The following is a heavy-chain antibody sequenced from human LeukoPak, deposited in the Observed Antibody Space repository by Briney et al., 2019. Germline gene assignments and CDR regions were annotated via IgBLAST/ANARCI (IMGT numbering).Heavy chain of an antibody. Sequence: ASVKVSCKVSGYTLTELSMHWVRQAPGKGLEWMGGFDPEDGETIYAQKFQGRVTMTEDASTDTAYMELSSLRSEDTAVYYCATMTTSYYYYYGMDVWGQGTTVTVSS. D-gene: IGHD4-17*01. J-gene: IGHJ6*02. CDR1: GYTLTELS. CDR3: ATMTTSYYYYYGMDV. V-gene: IGHV1-24*01. CDR2: FDPEDGET.